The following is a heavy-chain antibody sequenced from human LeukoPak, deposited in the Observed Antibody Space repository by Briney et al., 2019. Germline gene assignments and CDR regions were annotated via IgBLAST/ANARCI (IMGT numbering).Heavy chain of an antibody. CDR3: VRLSWELGDGGVT. D-gene: IGHD1-26*01. CDR1: GFTFSSYA. Sequence: GGSLRLSCAASGFTFSSYAMHWVRQAPGKGLEWVAVISYDGSNKYYADSVKGRFTISRDNVKNTLYLQMNNLRAEDTAVYYCVRLSWELGDGGVTWGQGTLVTVSS. V-gene: IGHV3-30*04. CDR2: ISYDGSNK. J-gene: IGHJ5*02.